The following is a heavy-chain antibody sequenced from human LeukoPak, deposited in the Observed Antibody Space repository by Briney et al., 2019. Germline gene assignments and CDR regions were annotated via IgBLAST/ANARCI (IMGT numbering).Heavy chain of an antibody. CDR2: INTNNGVT. J-gene: IGHJ5*02. CDR3: TKDRLSKWFDP. V-gene: IGHV1-2*02. Sequence: GASVKVSCEASGLSFTGVNFIHWVRQAPGQGPEWMGWINTNNGVTDYARKFQGRVTMTRGTSISTVYMELSRLTSDDMAMYYCTKDRLSKWFDPWGQGTLVTVSS. D-gene: IGHD5-12*01. CDR1: GLSFTGVNF.